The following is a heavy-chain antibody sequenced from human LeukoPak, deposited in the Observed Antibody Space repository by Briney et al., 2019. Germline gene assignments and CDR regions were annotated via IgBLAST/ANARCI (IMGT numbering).Heavy chain of an antibody. J-gene: IGHJ4*02. CDR2: IYSGGNT. V-gene: IGHV3-53*01. CDR3: ARRAGEYSHPYDY. D-gene: IGHD4-17*01. CDR1: GFTVSSNS. Sequence: PGGSLRLSCTVSGFTVSSNSMSWVRQAPGKGLEWVLFIYSGGNTHYSDSVKGRFTISRDNSKNTLYLQMNSLRAEDTAVYYCARRAGEYSHPYDYWGQGTLVTVSS.